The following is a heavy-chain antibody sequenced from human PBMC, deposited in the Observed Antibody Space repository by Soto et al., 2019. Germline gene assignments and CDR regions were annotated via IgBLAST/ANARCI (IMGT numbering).Heavy chain of an antibody. CDR3: VFSAFGWYFDL. Sequence: GGSLRLSCSSSGFPFSSYAMHWVRQAPGKGLEYVSTISSNGGSTYYADSVKGRFTISRDNSKNTLYLQMSSLRAEDTAVYYCVFSAFGWYFDLWGRGTLVTVSS. D-gene: IGHD3-10*01. CDR2: ISSNGGST. CDR1: GFPFSSYA. V-gene: IGHV3-64D*06. J-gene: IGHJ2*01.